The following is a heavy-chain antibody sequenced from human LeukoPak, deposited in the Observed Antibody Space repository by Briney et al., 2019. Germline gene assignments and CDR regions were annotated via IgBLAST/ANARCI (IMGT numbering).Heavy chain of an antibody. D-gene: IGHD3/OR15-3a*01. CDR1: GFTITSWS. CDR2: ISSGGSPI. Sequence: GGSLRLSCAASGFTITSWSMIWVRQAPGKGLEWLSYISSGGSPIYYADSVKGRFTISRDDAKNLVYLQMNSLRAEDTAVYYCTYLRTPYYNDKWVDPWGQGALVTVSS. CDR3: TYLRTPYYNDKWVDP. V-gene: IGHV3-48*04. J-gene: IGHJ5*02.